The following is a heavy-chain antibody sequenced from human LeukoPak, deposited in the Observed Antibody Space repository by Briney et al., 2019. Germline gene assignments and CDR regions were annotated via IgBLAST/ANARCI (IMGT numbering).Heavy chain of an antibody. Sequence: GGSLRLSCAASGFTFSSYGMHWVRQAPGKGLEWVAVISYDGGNKYYADSVKGRFTISRDNSKNTLYLQMNSLRAEDTAVYYCAKGDSSGCYTYFDYWGQGTLVTVSS. CDR2: ISYDGGNK. CDR3: AKGDSSGCYTYFDY. CDR1: GFTFSSYG. V-gene: IGHV3-30*18. D-gene: IGHD3-22*01. J-gene: IGHJ4*02.